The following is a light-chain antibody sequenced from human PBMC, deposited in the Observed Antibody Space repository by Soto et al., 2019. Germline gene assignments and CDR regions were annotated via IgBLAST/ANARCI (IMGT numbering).Light chain of an antibody. Sequence: EIVLTQSPATLSLSPGERATLSCRASQSVSSSLAWFQHKPGQAPRLLIYDASNRATGIPARFSGSGSGTDFTLTNSSLEPEDFAIYYCQQRSNWPRTFGQGTKLEIK. V-gene: IGKV3-11*01. CDR1: QSVSSS. CDR3: QQRSNWPRT. J-gene: IGKJ2*01. CDR2: DAS.